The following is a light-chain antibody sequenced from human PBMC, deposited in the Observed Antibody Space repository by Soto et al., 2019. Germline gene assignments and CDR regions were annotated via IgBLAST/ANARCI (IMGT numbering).Light chain of an antibody. V-gene: IGLV2-14*01. CDR3: SSYTSSFTRV. CDR2: DVS. Sequence: QSALTQPASVSGSPGQSITISCTGTISDVGGYNYVSWYQQLPGKAPKLVIYDVSNRPSGVSNRFSGSKSGNTASLIISGLQAEDEADYYCSSYTSSFTRVFGTGTKVTVL. CDR1: ISDVGGYNY. J-gene: IGLJ1*01.